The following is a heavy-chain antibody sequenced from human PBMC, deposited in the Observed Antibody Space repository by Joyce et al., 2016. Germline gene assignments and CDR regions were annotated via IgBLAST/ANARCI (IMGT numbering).Heavy chain of an antibody. Sequence: QVQLQESGPGLVRSSETLSLTCTVAGGSISTYYWSWIRQPPGKGLEWIGYIHYNGSTNYNPSLKSRVTISIAPSKNQFSLKLNSVTAADTAVYYCTTARGCTGGSCYSNFYYYYMDVWGKGTTVTVSS. CDR2: IHYNGST. D-gene: IGHD2-15*01. CDR1: GGSISTYY. CDR3: TTARGCTGGSCYSNFYYYYMDV. V-gene: IGHV4-59*01. J-gene: IGHJ6*03.